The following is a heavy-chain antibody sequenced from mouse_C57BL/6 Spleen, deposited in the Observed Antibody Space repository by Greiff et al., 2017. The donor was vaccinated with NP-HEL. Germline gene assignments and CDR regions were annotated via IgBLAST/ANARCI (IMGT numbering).Heavy chain of an antibody. V-gene: IGHV1-26*01. Sequence: EVQLQQSGPELVKPGASVKISCKASGYTFTDYYMNWVKQSHGKSLEWIGDINPNNGGTSYNQKFKGKATLTVDKSSSTAYMELRSLTSEDSAVYYCASSIYYDCDPFAYWGQGTLVTVSA. J-gene: IGHJ3*01. CDR3: ASSIYYDCDPFAY. D-gene: IGHD2-4*01. CDR2: INPNNGGT. CDR1: GYTFTDYY.